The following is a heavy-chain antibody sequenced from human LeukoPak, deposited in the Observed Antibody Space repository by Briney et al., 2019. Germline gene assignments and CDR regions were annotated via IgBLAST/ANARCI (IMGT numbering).Heavy chain of an antibody. CDR2: ISYDGSNK. D-gene: IGHD2-15*01. CDR1: GLTFSSCG. CDR3: AKDHLRIVVVVAANFDY. Sequence: GGSLRLSCAASGLTFSSCGMHWVRQAPGKGLEWVAVISYDGSNKYYADSVKGRFTISRDNSKNTLYLQMNSLRAEDTAVYYCAKDHLRIVVVVAANFDYWGQGTLVTVSS. V-gene: IGHV3-30*18. J-gene: IGHJ4*02.